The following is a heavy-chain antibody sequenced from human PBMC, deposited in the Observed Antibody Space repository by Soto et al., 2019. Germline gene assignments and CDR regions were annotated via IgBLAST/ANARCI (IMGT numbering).Heavy chain of an antibody. D-gene: IGHD3-9*01. Sequence: PSETLSVTCTVSGASISNYYWSWIWQPPGKGLEWVGYVYYSGTASYNPSLQSRVAMSVDTSKKQISLTLSSVTAADTGVYYCARENLRWFDPWGQGTLVTVSS. CDR3: ARENLRWFDP. CDR1: GASISNYY. V-gene: IGHV4-59*01. J-gene: IGHJ5*02. CDR2: VYYSGTA.